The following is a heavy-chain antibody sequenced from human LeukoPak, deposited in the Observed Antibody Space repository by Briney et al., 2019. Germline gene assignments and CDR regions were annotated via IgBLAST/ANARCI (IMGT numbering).Heavy chain of an antibody. Sequence: PGGSLRLSCAASGFTFSSYGMHWVRQAPGKGLEWVAFIRYDGSNKYYADSVKGRFTISRDNAKNSLYLQMNSLRAEDTAVYYCARGPGDSSGRTGDYWGQGTLVTVSS. V-gene: IGHV3-30*02. CDR1: GFTFSSYG. D-gene: IGHD6-19*01. CDR2: IRYDGSNK. J-gene: IGHJ4*02. CDR3: ARGPGDSSGRTGDY.